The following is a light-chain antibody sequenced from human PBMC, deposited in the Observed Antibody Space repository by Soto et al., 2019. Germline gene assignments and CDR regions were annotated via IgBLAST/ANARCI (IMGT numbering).Light chain of an antibody. J-gene: IGKJ2*01. CDR2: GAS. Sequence: EIVLTQSPGTLSLSPGERATLSCRASQSVSSSYLAWYQQKPGQAPRLLIYGASSRANGIPDRFSGSGSGTDFTLTISRLEPEDFAVYYCQQYGNSPPFTFGQGTKLEIK. V-gene: IGKV3-20*01. CDR1: QSVSSSY. CDR3: QQYGNSPPFT.